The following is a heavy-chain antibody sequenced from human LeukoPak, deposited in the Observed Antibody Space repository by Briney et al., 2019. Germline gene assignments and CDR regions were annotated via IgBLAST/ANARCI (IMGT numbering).Heavy chain of an antibody. Sequence: ASVKVSCKVSGYTLTELSMHWVRQAPGKGLEWMGGFDPEDGETIYAQKLQGRVTMTEDTSTDTAYMELSSLRSEDTAVYYCARAYGSGSYNNWFDPWGQGTLVTVSS. D-gene: IGHD3-10*01. V-gene: IGHV1-24*01. CDR3: ARAYGSGSYNNWFDP. CDR2: FDPEDGET. J-gene: IGHJ5*02. CDR1: GYTLTELS.